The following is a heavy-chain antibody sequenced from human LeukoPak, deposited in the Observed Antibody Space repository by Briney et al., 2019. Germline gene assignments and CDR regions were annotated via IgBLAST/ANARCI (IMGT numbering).Heavy chain of an antibody. Sequence: NPSETLSLTCTVSGGSISSGGYYWSWTRQHPGKGLEWIGYIYYSGSTYYNPSLKSRVTISVDTSKNQFSLKLSSVTAADTAVYYCARDYYDSSGYPGIAFDIWGQGTMVTVSS. J-gene: IGHJ3*02. D-gene: IGHD3-22*01. V-gene: IGHV4-31*03. CDR3: ARDYYDSSGYPGIAFDI. CDR2: IYYSGST. CDR1: GGSISSGGYY.